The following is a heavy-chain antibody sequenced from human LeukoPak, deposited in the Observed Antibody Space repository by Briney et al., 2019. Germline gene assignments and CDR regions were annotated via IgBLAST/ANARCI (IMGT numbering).Heavy chain of an antibody. Sequence: ASVKVSCKASEYTFTGYYMHWVRQAPGQGLEWMGWINTNTGNPTYAQGFTGRFVFSLDTSVSTAYLQISSLKAEDTAVYYCASLIAVAGTGAFDYWGQGTLVTVSS. V-gene: IGHV7-4-1*02. CDR2: INTNTGNP. D-gene: IGHD6-19*01. J-gene: IGHJ4*02. CDR1: EYTFTGYY. CDR3: ASLIAVAGTGAFDY.